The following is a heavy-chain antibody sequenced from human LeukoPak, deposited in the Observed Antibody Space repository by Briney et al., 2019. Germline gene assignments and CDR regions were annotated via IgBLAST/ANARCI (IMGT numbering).Heavy chain of an antibody. CDR3: ARGRGYYDSSGSRGFDP. Sequence: EASVKVSCKASGYTFTSYDINWVRQATGQGLEWLGWMNPNSGTTGYAQKFQGRVTITRNTSISTAYMELSSLRSEDTAVYYCARGRGYYDSSGSRGFDPWGQGTLVTVSS. CDR1: GYTFTSYD. J-gene: IGHJ5*02. D-gene: IGHD3-22*01. V-gene: IGHV1-8*03. CDR2: MNPNSGTT.